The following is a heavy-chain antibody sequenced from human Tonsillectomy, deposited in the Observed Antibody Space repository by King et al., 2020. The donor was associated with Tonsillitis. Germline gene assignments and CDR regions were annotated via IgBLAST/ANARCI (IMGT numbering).Heavy chain of an antibody. CDR2: ISSGGSTM. J-gene: IGHJ6*02. CDR3: ARRTGNYYYYGLDV. CDR1: GFAFSDYY. V-gene: IGHV3-11*01. Sequence: HVQLVESGGGLVKPGGSLRLSCAASGFAFSDYYMSWIRQAPGKGLEWVSSISSGGSTMSYAASVMGRFTISRDNAKKSLYLQMNKLRVEDTAIYYCARRTGNYYYYGLDVWGQGTTVTVSS.